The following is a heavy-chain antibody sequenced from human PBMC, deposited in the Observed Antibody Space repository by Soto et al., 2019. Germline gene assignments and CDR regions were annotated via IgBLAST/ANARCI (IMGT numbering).Heavy chain of an antibody. CDR1: GYSFTRYW. CDR2: IEPSDSYT. CDR3: ARAHYDVLAAYYNYYGMSV. Sequence: GESLKISCKRSGYSFTRYWICWVRQMHGKALEWMGRIEPSDSYTKYSASFQGNVTISADKSISTVCLQWSILKAPYTAMYYCARAHYDVLAAYYNYYGMSVWVQETTFTVSS. D-gene: IGHD3-9*01. J-gene: IGHJ6*02. V-gene: IGHV5-10-1*01.